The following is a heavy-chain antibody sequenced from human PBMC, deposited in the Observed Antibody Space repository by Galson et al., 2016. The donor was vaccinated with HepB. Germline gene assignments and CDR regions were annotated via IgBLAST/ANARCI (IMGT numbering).Heavy chain of an antibody. CDR2: IYWNDDY. Sequence: PALVKPTQTLTLTCTFSGFSLSTHGVGVGWIRQPPGKALEWLALIYWNDDYRLRPSLRSRLTITKDTSRNQVVLTMTNMDPVDTGTYYCVQSRRMTTETRSFLAWFDPWGQGTLVTVSS. CDR3: VQSRRMTTETRSFLAWFDP. CDR1: GFSLSTHGVG. D-gene: IGHD2-15*01. J-gene: IGHJ5*02. V-gene: IGHV2-5*04.